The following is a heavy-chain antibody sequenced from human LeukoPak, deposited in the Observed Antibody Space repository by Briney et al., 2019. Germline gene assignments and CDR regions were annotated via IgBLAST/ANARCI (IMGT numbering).Heavy chain of an antibody. CDR1: GGSISSGSYY. CDR3: ARDEEDFDL. Sequence: PSQTLPLTCTVSGGSISSGSYYWSWIRQPAGKGLEWIGRIYTSGSTNYNPSLKSRVTISVDTSKNQFSLKLSSVTAADTAVYYRARDEEDFDLWGRGTLVTVSS. J-gene: IGHJ2*01. CDR2: IYTSGST. V-gene: IGHV4-61*02.